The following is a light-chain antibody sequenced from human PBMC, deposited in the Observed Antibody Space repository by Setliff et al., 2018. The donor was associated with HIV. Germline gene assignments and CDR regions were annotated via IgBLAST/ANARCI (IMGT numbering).Light chain of an antibody. V-gene: IGLV2-11*01. Sequence: QSALTQPRSVSGSPGQSVTMSCTGTSSDVGGYNYVSWYQQHPGKAPKLMIYDVSKRPSGVPDRFSGSKSGNTASLTISGLRAEDEADYYCCSYAGSYTFYVFGTGTKVTVL. CDR2: DVS. CDR3: CSYAGSYTFYV. J-gene: IGLJ1*01. CDR1: SSDVGGYNY.